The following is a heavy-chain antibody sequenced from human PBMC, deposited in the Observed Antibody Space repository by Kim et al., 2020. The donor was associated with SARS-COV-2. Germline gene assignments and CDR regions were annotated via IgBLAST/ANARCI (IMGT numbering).Heavy chain of an antibody. CDR1: GFIFSDNY. Sequence: GGSLRLSCAASGFIFSDNYMTWVRQAPGKGLEWVSLIYSGGNTYYADSVKGRFTISRDNSENTVYLEMNSLRAEDTAVYFCASGYCGDGSSSFRHGMDVWGQGTTVTVSS. D-gene: IGHD2-15*01. J-gene: IGHJ6*02. CDR2: IYSGGNT. V-gene: IGHV3-53*01. CDR3: ASGYCGDGSSSFRHGMDV.